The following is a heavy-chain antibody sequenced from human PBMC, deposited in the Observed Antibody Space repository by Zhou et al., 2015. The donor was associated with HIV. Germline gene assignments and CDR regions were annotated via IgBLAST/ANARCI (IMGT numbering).Heavy chain of an antibody. V-gene: IGHV1-69*02. CDR1: GGTFSSYT. Sequence: QVQLVQSGAEVKKPGSSVKVSCKASGGTFSSYTISWVRQAPGQGLEWMGRIIPILGIANYAQKFQGRVTITADESTSTAYMELSSLRSEDTAVYYCARAVGDDDVWGIYRSLSYWGQGTLVTVAS. CDR2: IIPILGIA. J-gene: IGHJ4*02. CDR3: ARAVGDDDVWGIYRSLSY. D-gene: IGHD3-16*02.